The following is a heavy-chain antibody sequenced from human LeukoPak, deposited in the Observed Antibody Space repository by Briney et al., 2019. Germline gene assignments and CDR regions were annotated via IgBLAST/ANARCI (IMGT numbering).Heavy chain of an antibody. D-gene: IGHD6-13*01. CDR1: GGSFSGYY. Sequence: PSETLSLTCAVYGGSFSGYYWSWIRQPPGKGLEWIGEINHSGSTNYNPSLKSRVTISVDASKNQFPLKLSSVTAADTAVYYCARGPNIAAAGINYWGQGTLVTVSS. CDR2: INHSGST. CDR3: ARGPNIAAAGINY. J-gene: IGHJ4*02. V-gene: IGHV4-34*01.